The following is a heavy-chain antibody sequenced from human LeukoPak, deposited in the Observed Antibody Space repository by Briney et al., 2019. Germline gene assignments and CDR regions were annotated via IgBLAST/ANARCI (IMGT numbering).Heavy chain of an antibody. CDR3: ASFTTGEHVNYGNEY. V-gene: IGHV3-21*01. J-gene: IGHJ4*02. Sequence: GGSLRLSCAASGFTFSSYSMNWVRQAPGKGLEWVSSISSSSSYIYYADSVKGRFTISRDNAKNSLYLQMNSLRAEDTAVYYCASFTTGEHVNYGNEYWGQGTLVTVSS. CDR1: GFTFSSYS. CDR2: ISSSSSYI. D-gene: IGHD3-10*01.